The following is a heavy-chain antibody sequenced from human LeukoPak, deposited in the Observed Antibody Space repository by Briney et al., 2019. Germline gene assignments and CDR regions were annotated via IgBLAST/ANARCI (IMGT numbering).Heavy chain of an antibody. CDR1: GGSISSYY. CDR3: ARHEYAVAGIFDY. D-gene: IGHD6-19*01. CDR2: IYYSGST. Sequence: SETLSLTCTVSGGSISSYYWSWIRQPPGKGLEWIGYIYYSGSTNYNPSLKSRVTISVDTPKNQFSLKLSSVTAADTAVHYCARHEYAVAGIFDYWGQGTLVTVSS. J-gene: IGHJ4*02. V-gene: IGHV4-59*08.